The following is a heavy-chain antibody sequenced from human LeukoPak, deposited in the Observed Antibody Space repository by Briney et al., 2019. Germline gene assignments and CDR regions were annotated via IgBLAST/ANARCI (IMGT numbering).Heavy chain of an antibody. CDR3: ARGPRITMIGGSFDY. D-gene: IGHD3-22*01. CDR2: IIPIFGTA. Sequence: SVKVSCKASGGTFSSYAISWVRQAPGQGLEWMGRIIPIFGTANYAQKFQGRVTIATDESTSTAYMELSSLRSEDTAVYYCARGPRITMIGGSFDYWGQGTLVTVSS. V-gene: IGHV1-69*05. CDR1: GGTFSSYA. J-gene: IGHJ4*02.